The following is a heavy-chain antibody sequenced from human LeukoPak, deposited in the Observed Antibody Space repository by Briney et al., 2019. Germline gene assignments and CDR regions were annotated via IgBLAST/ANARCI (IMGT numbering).Heavy chain of an antibody. Sequence: SETLSLTCTVSGGSISSGSYYWSWIRQPAGKGLEWIGRIYTTGSTNYNPSLKSRLTISVDTSKNQFSLKLRSVTAADTAVYYCARDYYGSGRPHDWYFDLWGRGTLVTVSS. CDR2: IYTTGST. J-gene: IGHJ2*01. CDR1: GGSISSGSYY. CDR3: ARDYYGSGRPHDWYFDL. D-gene: IGHD3-10*01. V-gene: IGHV4-61*02.